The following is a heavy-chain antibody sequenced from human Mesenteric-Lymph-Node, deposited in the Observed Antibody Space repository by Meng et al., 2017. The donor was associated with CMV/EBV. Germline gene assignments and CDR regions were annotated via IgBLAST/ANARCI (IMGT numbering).Heavy chain of an antibody. CDR1: GGSFSGYY. D-gene: IGHD3-3*01. V-gene: IGHV4-34*01. Sequence: SETLSLTCAVYGGSFSGYYWSWIRQPPGKGLEWIGEINHSGSTNCNPSLKSRVTISVDTSKNQFSLKLSSVTAADTAVYYCARASTDFWSGYDWGQGTLVTVSS. J-gene: IGHJ4*02. CDR3: ARASTDFWSGYD. CDR2: INHSGST.